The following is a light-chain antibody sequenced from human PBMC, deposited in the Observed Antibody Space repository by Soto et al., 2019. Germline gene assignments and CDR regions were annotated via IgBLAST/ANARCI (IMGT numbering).Light chain of an antibody. CDR3: QHRSSWPGA. CDR2: DAS. Sequence: EIVLTQSPVTLSVSPGERATLSCRASQSVSSFLAWYQQKPGQAPRLLIYDASNRATGIPARFSGSGSGTDFTLTISSLEPEDFAVYYCQHRSSWPGAFGPGTKVDIK. CDR1: QSVSSF. V-gene: IGKV3-11*01. J-gene: IGKJ3*01.